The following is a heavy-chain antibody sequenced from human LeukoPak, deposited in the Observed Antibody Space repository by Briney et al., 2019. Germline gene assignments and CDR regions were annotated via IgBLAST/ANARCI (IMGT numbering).Heavy chain of an antibody. CDR1: GCTFTNYW. CDR2: LRQDASEI. V-gene: IGHV3-7*01. Sequence: GGSLRLSCVDSGCTFTNYWMSWVRQAPGKGLEWVASLRQDASEIHYVDSVEGRFTISRDNAQRSVFLQMNRLRVEDTAVYYCARGGYYRYDYWGQGTLVTVSS. J-gene: IGHJ4*02. CDR3: ARGGYYRYDY. D-gene: IGHD2-21*01.